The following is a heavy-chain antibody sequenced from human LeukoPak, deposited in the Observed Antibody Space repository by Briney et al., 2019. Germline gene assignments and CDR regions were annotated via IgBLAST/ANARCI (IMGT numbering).Heavy chain of an antibody. CDR2: ISGSGDDT. Sequence: GGSPRLSCAASGFTFSTYAMNWVRQAPGKGLEWVSSISGSGDDTYYADSVKGRFTISRDNSKTTLYLEMNSLRASDMAVYYCAGYFDYWGQGTLVTVSS. V-gene: IGHV3-23*01. CDR3: AGYFDY. CDR1: GFTFSTYA. J-gene: IGHJ4*02.